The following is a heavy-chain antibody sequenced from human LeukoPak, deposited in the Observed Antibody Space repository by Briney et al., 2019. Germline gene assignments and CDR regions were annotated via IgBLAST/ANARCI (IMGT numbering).Heavy chain of an antibody. Sequence: GGSLRLSCVASGFTFSSYSMNWVRQAPGKGLEGVSYISSSNSTIYYADSVKGRFTISRDNAKNSLYLQMNSLRAEDTAVYYCARKYYYGSGSQYYMDVWGKGTTVTVSS. V-gene: IGHV3-48*01. J-gene: IGHJ6*03. CDR1: GFTFSSYS. CDR3: ARKYYYGSGSQYYMDV. D-gene: IGHD3-10*01. CDR2: ISSSNSTI.